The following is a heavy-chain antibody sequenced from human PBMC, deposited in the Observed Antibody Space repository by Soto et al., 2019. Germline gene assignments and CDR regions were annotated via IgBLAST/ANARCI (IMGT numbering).Heavy chain of an antibody. CDR3: FATTASARGMDV. Sequence: QVQLVQSGAEVKKPGSSVKVSCKASGGTFSSYAISWVRQAPGQGLEWMGGIIPIFGTANYAQKFQGRVTITADKSTSTAYMELSRLRSEDTAVYYCFATTASARGMDVWGQGTTVTVSS. D-gene: IGHD4-17*01. J-gene: IGHJ6*02. CDR1: GGTFSSYA. CDR2: IIPIFGTA. V-gene: IGHV1-69*06.